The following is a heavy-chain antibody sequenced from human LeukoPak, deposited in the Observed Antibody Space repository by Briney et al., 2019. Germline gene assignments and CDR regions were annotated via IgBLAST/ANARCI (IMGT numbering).Heavy chain of an antibody. CDR3: AKDRPNYLESNGHYYRRDGDH. V-gene: IGHV3-23*01. Sequence: GGSLRLSCSASGFIFSNYAMSWVRQAPQKGLEWVSSISSSGDYTSYESSVKGRFTISRDNSKNTLYLQMNSVRAEDTAIYYCAKDRPNYLESNGHYYRRDGDHWGQGTLVTVSS. CDR2: ISSSGDYT. CDR1: GFIFSNYA. D-gene: IGHD3-22*01. J-gene: IGHJ5*02.